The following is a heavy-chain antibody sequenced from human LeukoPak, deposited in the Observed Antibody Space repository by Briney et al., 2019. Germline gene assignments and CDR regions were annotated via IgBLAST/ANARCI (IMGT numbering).Heavy chain of an antibody. D-gene: IGHD3-3*01. CDR2: INPNSGGT. CDR1: GYTFTGYY. J-gene: IGHJ5*02. Sequence: WASVKVSCKASGYTFTGYYMHWVRQAPGQGLEWMGWINPNSGGTNYAQKFQGRVTMTRDTSISTAYMELSRLRSDDTAVYYCARDATIFGVVLTPKYNWFDPWGQGTLVTVSS. CDR3: ARDATIFGVVLTPKYNWFDP. V-gene: IGHV1-2*02.